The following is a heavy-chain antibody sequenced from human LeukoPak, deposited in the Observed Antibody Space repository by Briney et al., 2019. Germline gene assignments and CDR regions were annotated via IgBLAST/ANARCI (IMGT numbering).Heavy chain of an antibody. CDR3: ARAPITIFGVVIPPYGMDV. D-gene: IGHD3-3*01. J-gene: IGHJ6*02. V-gene: IGHV4-34*01. CDR2: INHSGST. Sequence: SETLSLTCAVYGGSFSGYCWSWIRQPPGKGLEWIGEINHSGSTNYNPSLKSRVTISVDTSKNQFSLKLSSVTAADTAVYYCARAPITIFGVVIPPYGMDVWGQGTTVTVSS. CDR1: GGSFSGYC.